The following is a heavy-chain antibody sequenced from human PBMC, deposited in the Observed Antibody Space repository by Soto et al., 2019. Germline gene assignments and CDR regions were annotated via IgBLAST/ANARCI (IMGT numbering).Heavy chain of an antibody. V-gene: IGHV1-58*01. CDR1: GFTFTSSA. CDR3: AASDIVVVVAGPYGMDV. CDR2: IVVGSGNT. D-gene: IGHD2-15*01. Sequence: SVKVSCKASGFTFTSSAVQWVRQARGQRLEWIGWIVVGSGNTNYAQKFQERVTITRDMSTSTAYMELSSLRSKDTAVYYCAASDIVVVVAGPYGMDVWGQGTTVTVSS. J-gene: IGHJ6*02.